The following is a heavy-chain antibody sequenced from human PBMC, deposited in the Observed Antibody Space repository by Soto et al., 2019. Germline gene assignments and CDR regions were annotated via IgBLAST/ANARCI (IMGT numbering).Heavy chain of an antibody. J-gene: IGHJ4*02. Sequence: PSETLSLTCTVSGGSISSGGYYWSWIRQHPGKGLEWIGYIYYSGSTYYNPSLKSRVTISVDTSKSQFSLKLSSVTAADTAVYYCARAAYYYDSSGYYFGYFDYWGQGTLVTVS. CDR1: GGSISSGGYY. V-gene: IGHV4-31*03. CDR3: ARAAYYYDSSGYYFGYFDY. CDR2: IYYSGST. D-gene: IGHD3-22*01.